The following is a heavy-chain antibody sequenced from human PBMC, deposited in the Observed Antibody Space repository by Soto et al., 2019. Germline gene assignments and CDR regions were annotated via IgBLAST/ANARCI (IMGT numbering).Heavy chain of an antibody. D-gene: IGHD3-22*01. Sequence: GGSLRLSCAASGFTFSSYGMHWVRQAPGKGLEWVAVISYDGSNKYYADSVKGRFTISRDNSKNTLYLQMNSLRAEDTAVYYCAKPHYYYDSSGSSDYWGQGTPVTVSS. V-gene: IGHV3-30*18. CDR1: GFTFSSYG. J-gene: IGHJ4*02. CDR2: ISYDGSNK. CDR3: AKPHYYYDSSGSSDY.